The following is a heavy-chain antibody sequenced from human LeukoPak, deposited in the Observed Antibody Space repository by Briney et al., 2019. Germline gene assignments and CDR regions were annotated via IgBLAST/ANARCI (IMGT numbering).Heavy chain of an antibody. Sequence: ASAKVSCNPSGYTFTDSYIHWVRQAPAVGLQWMGWINPSNGDTHYAEVFQGRVTMTRDTSIRTAYMELTGLTTDDTAVYYCARSPIGASAYWGRGTLVTVSS. CDR3: ARSPIGASAY. J-gene: IGHJ4*02. CDR1: GYTFTDSY. D-gene: IGHD3-10*01. CDR2: INPSNGDT. V-gene: IGHV1-2*02.